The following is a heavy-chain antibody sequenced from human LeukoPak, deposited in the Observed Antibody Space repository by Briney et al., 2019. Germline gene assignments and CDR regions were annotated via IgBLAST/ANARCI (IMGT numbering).Heavy chain of an antibody. Sequence: GGSLRLSCATSGFRFSSYNMNWVRQAPGKGLEWVAFIRYDGSNKYYADSVKGRFTISRDNSKNTLYLQMNSLRAEDTAVYYCAKEAGATIAYFDYWGQGTLVTVSS. J-gene: IGHJ4*02. CDR1: GFRFSSYN. D-gene: IGHD1-26*01. CDR2: IRYDGSNK. CDR3: AKEAGATIAYFDY. V-gene: IGHV3-30*02.